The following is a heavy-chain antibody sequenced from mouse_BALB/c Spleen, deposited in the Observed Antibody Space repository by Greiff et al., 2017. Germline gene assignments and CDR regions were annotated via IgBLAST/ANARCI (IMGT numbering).Heavy chain of an antibody. CDR1: GYTFTSYW. Sequence: VQLQQSGAELAKPGASVKMSCKASGYTFTSYWMHWVKQRPGQGLEWIGYINPSTGYTEYNQKFKDKATLTADKSSSTAYMQLSSLTSEDSAVYYCARGIYYYGSDAMDYWGQGTSVTVSS. CDR2: INPSTGYT. J-gene: IGHJ4*01. CDR3: ARGIYYYGSDAMDY. V-gene: IGHV1-7*01. D-gene: IGHD1-1*01.